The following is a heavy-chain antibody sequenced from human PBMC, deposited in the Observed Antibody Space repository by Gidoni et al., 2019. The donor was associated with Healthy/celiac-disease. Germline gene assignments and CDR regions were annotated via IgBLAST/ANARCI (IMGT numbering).Heavy chain of an antibody. V-gene: IGHV3-21*01. CDR2: ISSSSSYI. CDR1: GFPFSSYS. D-gene: IGHD3-10*01. Sequence: EVQLVESGGGLVKPGGSLRLSGAASGFPFSSYSMNWVRQAPGKGLEWVSSISSSSSYIYYADSVKGRFTISRDNAKNSLYLQMNSLRAEDTAVYYCARDETMVRGASSYWGQGTLVTVSS. CDR3: ARDETMVRGASSY. J-gene: IGHJ4*02.